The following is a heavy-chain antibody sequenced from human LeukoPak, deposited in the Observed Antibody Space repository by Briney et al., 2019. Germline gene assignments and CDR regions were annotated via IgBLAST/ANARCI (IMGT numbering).Heavy chain of an antibody. CDR1: VGSFAGLF. J-gene: IGHJ6*02. Sequence: SLTLSLTCAVYVGSFAGLFCSRLRQPPGQGTDWIGEIKHSVSTNYNPSSESRVTISVDTSKNQFSLKLSSVTAADTAVYYCARMYYYDSSGPYYYYYGMDVWGQGTTVTVSS. CDR2: IKHSVST. D-gene: IGHD3-22*01. CDR3: ARMYYYDSSGPYYYYYGMDV. V-gene: IGHV4-34*01.